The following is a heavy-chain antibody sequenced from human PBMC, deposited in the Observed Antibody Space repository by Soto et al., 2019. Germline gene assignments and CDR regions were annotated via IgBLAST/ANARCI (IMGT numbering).Heavy chain of an antibody. D-gene: IGHD2-15*01. Sequence: GGSLRLSCAASGFTFSSYAMIWVRQAPGKGLEWVSAISGSGGSTYYADSVKGRFTISRDNSKNTLYLQMNSLRAEDTAVYYCAKAVDKGNIVVVVAADYWGQGTLVTVSS. CDR3: AKAVDKGNIVVVVAADY. V-gene: IGHV3-23*01. CDR1: GFTFSSYA. CDR2: ISGSGGST. J-gene: IGHJ4*02.